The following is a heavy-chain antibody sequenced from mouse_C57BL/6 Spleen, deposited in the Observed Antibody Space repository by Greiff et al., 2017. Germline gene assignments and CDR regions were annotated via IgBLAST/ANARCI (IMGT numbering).Heavy chain of an antibody. J-gene: IGHJ3*01. Sequence: EVMLVVSGGGLVKPGGSLKLSCAASGFTFSDYGMHWVRQAPEKGLEWVAYISSGSSTIYYADTVKGRFTISRDNAKNTLFLQMTSLRSEDTAMYYCARLLAYWGQGTLVTVSA. CDR1: GFTFSDYG. V-gene: IGHV5-17*01. CDR3: ARLLAY. CDR2: ISSGSSTI.